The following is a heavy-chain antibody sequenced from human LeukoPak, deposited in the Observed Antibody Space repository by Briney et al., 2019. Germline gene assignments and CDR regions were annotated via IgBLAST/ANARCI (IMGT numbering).Heavy chain of an antibody. CDR3: AREWGLESSGYYYAY. CDR1: GGTFSSYA. CDR2: ITPIFGTA. J-gene: IGHJ4*02. D-gene: IGHD3-22*01. V-gene: IGHV1-69*13. Sequence: ASVKVSCKASGGTFSSYAISWVRQAPGQGLEWMGGITPIFGTANFAQKFQGRVSITADESTSTAFMELSSLRSEDTAVYYCAREWGLESSGYYYAYWGQGTLVTVSS.